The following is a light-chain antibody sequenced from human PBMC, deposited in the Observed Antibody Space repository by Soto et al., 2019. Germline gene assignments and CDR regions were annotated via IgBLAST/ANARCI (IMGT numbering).Light chain of an antibody. J-gene: IGKJ1*01. CDR2: GAS. CDR1: QGISSY. CDR3: HQHNSFPRT. V-gene: IGKV1-9*01. Sequence: DIQLTQSPSFLSASVGDRVTITCRASQGISSYLAWYQQRPGKAPKLLMYGASTLQSGVPSRFSGSVSGTTSTLTINDLQSEDFATSYCHQHNSFPRTFGQGNKLEIK.